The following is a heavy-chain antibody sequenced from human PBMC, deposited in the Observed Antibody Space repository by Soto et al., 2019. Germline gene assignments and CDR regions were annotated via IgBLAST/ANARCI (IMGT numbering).Heavy chain of an antibody. CDR2: VNPDRGHP. D-gene: IGHD2-2*01. CDR3: AISAPLCNAALEYLYYMDV. J-gene: IGHJ6*03. Sequence: QVQLVQSGAEVKKPGASVKVSCKASGYIFTSYNINWVRQAAGHGLEWMGWVNPDRGHPAYAQEFHGRVTMARDTSIGTAHMELRSLAPEYTAVYYCAISAPLCNAALEYLYYMDVWGKGASVTVSS. V-gene: IGHV1-8*02. CDR1: GYIFTSYN.